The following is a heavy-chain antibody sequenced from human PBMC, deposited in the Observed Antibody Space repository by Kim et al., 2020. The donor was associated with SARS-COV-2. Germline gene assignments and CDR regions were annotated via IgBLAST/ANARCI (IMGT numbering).Heavy chain of an antibody. CDR3: AKEWRGGSCRGDCLCA. CDR1: GFTFSSYA. CDR2: VTGGSDTT. J-gene: IGHJ1*01. D-gene: IGHD2-21*02. Sequence: GGSLRLSCAASGFTFSSYAMTWVRQAPGKGLEWVSSVTGGSDTTYYTDSLKGRFTISRDNSKNILYLQMNSLRAEDTAVYYCAKEWRGGSCRGDCLCAWGQGTLVSVSS. V-gene: IGHV3-23*01.